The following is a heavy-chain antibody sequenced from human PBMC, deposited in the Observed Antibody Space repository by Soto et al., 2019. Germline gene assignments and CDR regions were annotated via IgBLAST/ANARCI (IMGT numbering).Heavy chain of an antibody. CDR3: ARGYFSSTTVY. CDR2: INHSGST. CDR1: GGSFRGYY. V-gene: IGHV4-34*01. J-gene: IGHJ4*02. D-gene: IGHD2-2*01. Sequence: SEPLSLTCAVYGGSFRGYYWSWIRQPPGKGLEWIGEINHSGSTNYNPSLKSRVTISVDTSKNQLSLKLSSVTAADTAVYYCARGYFSSTTVYWGQGTLVTVSS.